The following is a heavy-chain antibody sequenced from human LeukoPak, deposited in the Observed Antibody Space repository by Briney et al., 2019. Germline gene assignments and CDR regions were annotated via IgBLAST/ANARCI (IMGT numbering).Heavy chain of an antibody. V-gene: IGHV3-21*01. CDR2: ISSSSSYI. D-gene: IGHD4-17*01. CDR3: ARGLYYGESYFDY. CDR1: GFTFSSYS. Sequence: GGSLRLSCAASGFTFSSYSMNWVRQAPGKGLEWVSSISSSSSYIYYADSVKGRFTISRDNAKNSLFLQMNSLRAEDTAVYYCARGLYYGESYFDYWGQGTLVTVSS. J-gene: IGHJ4*02.